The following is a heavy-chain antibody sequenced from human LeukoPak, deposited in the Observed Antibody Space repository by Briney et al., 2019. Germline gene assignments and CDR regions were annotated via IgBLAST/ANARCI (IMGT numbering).Heavy chain of an antibody. J-gene: IGHJ3*01. CDR2: IYYSGST. D-gene: IGHD1-14*01. CDR3: ARRTYNRGFYDLGAFDV. V-gene: IGHV4-39*07. CDR1: GGSISSSSYY. Sequence: KPSETLSLTCTVSGGSISSSSYYWGWIRQPPGKGLEWIGSIYYSGSTYYNPSLKSRVTISAATSKKQISLELRSVTAADTALYFCARRTYNRGFYDLGAFDVWGPGTMVTVSS.